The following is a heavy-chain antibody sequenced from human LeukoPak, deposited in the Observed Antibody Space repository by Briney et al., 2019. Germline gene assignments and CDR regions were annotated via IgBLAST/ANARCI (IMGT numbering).Heavy chain of an antibody. CDR3: ARDDYGSGSLTY. Sequence: PGGSLRLSCAASGFTFSNYWMTWVRQAPGKGLEWVANIEQDGSEKYYVDSVKGRFTISRDNAKNSLYLQMNSLRAEDTAVCHCARDDYGSGSLTYWGQGTLVTVSS. D-gene: IGHD3-10*01. CDR2: IEQDGSEK. V-gene: IGHV3-7*04. J-gene: IGHJ4*02. CDR1: GFTFSNYW.